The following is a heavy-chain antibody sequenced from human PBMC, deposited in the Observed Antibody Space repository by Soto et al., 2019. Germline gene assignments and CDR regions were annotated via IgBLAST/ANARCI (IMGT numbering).Heavy chain of an antibody. V-gene: IGHV3-23*01. CDR3: LMELGPRGMDV. Sequence: GVSMRLSISASVFRFSSYSMSWVRQAPGKGLEWVSAISGSGGSTYYADSVKGRFTISRDNSKNTLYLQMNSLRAEDTAVYYCLMELGPRGMDVWGQGTKVTVSS. J-gene: IGHJ6*02. CDR1: VFRFSSYS. D-gene: IGHD1-7*01. CDR2: ISGSGGST.